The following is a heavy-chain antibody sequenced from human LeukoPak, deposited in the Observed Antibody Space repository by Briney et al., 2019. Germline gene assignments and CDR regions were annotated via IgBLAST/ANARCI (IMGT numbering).Heavy chain of an antibody. CDR2: IFGSGGST. Sequence: GGSLRLSCAASGFTFSSYAMYWVRQAPGKGLEWVSGIFGSGGSTRDADSVKGRLTISRDNSKNTVYLQMNSLRAEDTAVYYCAKYFASGSYYKLPLWGQGTLVTVSS. CDR1: GFTFSSYA. CDR3: AKYFASGSYYKLPL. D-gene: IGHD3-10*01. V-gene: IGHV3-23*01. J-gene: IGHJ1*01.